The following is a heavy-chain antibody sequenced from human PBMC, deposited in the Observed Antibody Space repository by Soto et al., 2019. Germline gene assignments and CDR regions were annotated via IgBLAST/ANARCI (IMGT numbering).Heavy chain of an antibody. V-gene: IGHV3-74*01. D-gene: IGHD2-15*01. CDR1: GFTFSSSW. CDR3: ARPRYCSGGSCSNCFDP. CDR2: ITSDGSST. J-gene: IGHJ5*02. Sequence: EVQLVESGGGLVQPGGSRRLSCAASGFTFSSSWMPWVRQAPGRGLVWVSRITSDGSSTIYADSVKGRFTISRDNAKNTLYLQMNSLRVEDTAVYYCARPRYCSGGSCSNCFDPWGQGTLVTVSS.